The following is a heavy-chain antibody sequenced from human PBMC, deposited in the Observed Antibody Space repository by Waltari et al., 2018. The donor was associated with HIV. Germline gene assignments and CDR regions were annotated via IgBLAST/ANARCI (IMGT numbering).Heavy chain of an antibody. J-gene: IGHJ5*02. CDR3: ARTYEVDKSGYSFDT. Sequence: LQLHESGPGLVKPSEPLSLTCTVSGAPISSATSYWGWIRQSPGKALGWIGNIYSSGSSDGNGYLKSRVFISWGNAKRQFSLGLRSVVAADTAVYYCARTYEVDKSGYSFDTWGQGILVRVSS. D-gene: IGHD3-22*01. CDR1: GAPISSATSY. CDR2: IYSSGSS. V-gene: IGHV4-61*05.